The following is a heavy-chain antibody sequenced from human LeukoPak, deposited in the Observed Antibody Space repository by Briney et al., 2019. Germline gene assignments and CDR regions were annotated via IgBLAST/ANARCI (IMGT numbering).Heavy chain of an antibody. Sequence: PGGSLRLSCAASGFTFSSYAMHWVRQAPGKGLEWVAVISYDGSNKYYADSVKGRFTISRDNSKNTLYLQMNSLRAEDTAVYYCAKSTSWTKPIYWGQGTLVTVSS. D-gene: IGHD2-2*01. J-gene: IGHJ4*02. CDR2: ISYDGSNK. CDR1: GFTFSSYA. CDR3: AKSTSWTKPIY. V-gene: IGHV3-30-3*02.